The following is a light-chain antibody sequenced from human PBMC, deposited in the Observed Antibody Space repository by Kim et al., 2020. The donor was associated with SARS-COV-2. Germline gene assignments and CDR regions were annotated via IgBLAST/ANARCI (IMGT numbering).Light chain of an antibody. CDR3: NSRDSNDNVV. J-gene: IGLJ2*01. V-gene: IGLV3-19*01. Sequence: VALGQTVRIKWQGDSLRSYYATWYQQKPGQAPILVIYGKNNRPSGIPDRFSGSSSGNTASLTITGTQAGDEADYYCNSRDSNDNVVFGGGTQLTVL. CDR2: GKN. CDR1: SLRSYY.